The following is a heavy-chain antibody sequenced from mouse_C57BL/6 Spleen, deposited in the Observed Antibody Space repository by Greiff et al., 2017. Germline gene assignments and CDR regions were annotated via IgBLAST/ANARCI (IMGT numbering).Heavy chain of an antibody. J-gene: IGHJ4*01. V-gene: IGHV5-17*01. CDR2: ISSGSSTI. D-gene: IGHD3-3*01. CDR3: AREGPYAMDY. Sequence: DVQLQESGGGLVKPGGSLKLSCAASGFTFSDYGMHWVRQAPEKGLEWVAYISSGSSTIYYADTVKGRFTISRDNAKNTLFLQMTSLRSEDTAMYYCAREGPYAMDYWGQGASVTVAS. CDR1: GFTFSDYG.